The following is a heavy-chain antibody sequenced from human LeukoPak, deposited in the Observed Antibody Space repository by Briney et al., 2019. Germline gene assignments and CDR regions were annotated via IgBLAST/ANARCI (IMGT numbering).Heavy chain of an antibody. Sequence: PSETLSLTCAVYGGSFSGYYWSWIRQPPGKGLEWIGEINHSGSTNYNPSLKGRVTISVDTSKNQFSLKLSSVTAADTAVYYCARGGQQWLVYNWFDPWGQGTLVTVSS. CDR1: GGSFSGYY. D-gene: IGHD6-19*01. V-gene: IGHV4-34*01. CDR3: ARGGQQWLVYNWFDP. CDR2: INHSGST. J-gene: IGHJ5*02.